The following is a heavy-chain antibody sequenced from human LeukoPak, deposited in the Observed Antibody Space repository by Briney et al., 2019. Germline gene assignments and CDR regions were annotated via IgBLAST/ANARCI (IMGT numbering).Heavy chain of an antibody. D-gene: IGHD4-11*01. CDR1: GFTFGSHA. V-gene: IGHV3-7*01. Sequence: GGSLRLSCEASGFTFGSHAMYWVRQAPGKGLEYVALIKQGGSEIYHMDSVKGRFTISRDDATNSLYLQMNSLRVEDTALYYCARDRESESDSEGDYWGQGTLVTVSS. CDR2: IKQGGSEI. J-gene: IGHJ4*02. CDR3: ARDRESESDSEGDY.